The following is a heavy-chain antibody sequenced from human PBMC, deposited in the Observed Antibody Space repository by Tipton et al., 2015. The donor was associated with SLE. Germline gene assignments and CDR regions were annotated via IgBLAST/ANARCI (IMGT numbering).Heavy chain of an antibody. CDR3: ARGEVYNWNYLYYYYYMDV. J-gene: IGHJ6*03. D-gene: IGHD1-7*01. CDR2: IYTSGST. Sequence: TLSLTCTVSGGSISSYYWSWIRQPAGKGLEWIGRIYTSGSTNYNPSLKSRATMSVDTSKNQFSLKLSSVTAADTAVYYCARGEVYNWNYLYYYYYMDVWGKGTTVTVSS. V-gene: IGHV4-4*07. CDR1: GGSISSYY.